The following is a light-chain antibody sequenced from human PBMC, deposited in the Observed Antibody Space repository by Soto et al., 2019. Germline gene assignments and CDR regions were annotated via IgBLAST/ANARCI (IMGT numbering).Light chain of an antibody. V-gene: IGLV2-11*01. CDR2: DVS. CDR3: CSYAGTFRGYV. Sequence: QSALTQPRSVSGSPGQSVTFSCTGTSSDVGGFDYVSWVQQHPGKVPKLMIYDVSRRPSGVPDRFSGSKSGNTASLTISGLQAEDEADYYCCSYAGTFRGYVFGTGTKPTVL. CDR1: SSDVGGFDY. J-gene: IGLJ1*01.